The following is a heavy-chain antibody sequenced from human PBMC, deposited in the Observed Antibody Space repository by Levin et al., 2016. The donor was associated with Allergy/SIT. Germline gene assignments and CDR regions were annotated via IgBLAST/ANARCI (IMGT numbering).Heavy chain of an antibody. V-gene: IGHV1-18*01. CDR2: ISAYNGNT. CDR3: AREFRVSSSWYNWFDP. J-gene: IGHJ5*02. D-gene: IGHD6-13*01. Sequence: ASVKVSCKASGYTFTSYGISWVRQAPGQGLEWMGWISAYNGNTNYAQKLQGRVTMTTDTSTSTAYMELRSLRSDDTAVYYCAREFRVSSSWYNWFDPWGQGTLVTVSS. CDR1: GYTFTSYG.